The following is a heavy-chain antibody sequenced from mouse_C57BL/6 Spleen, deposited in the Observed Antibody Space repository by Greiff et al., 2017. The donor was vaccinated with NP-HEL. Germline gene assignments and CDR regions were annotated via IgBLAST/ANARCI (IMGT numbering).Heavy chain of an antibody. D-gene: IGHD2-5*01. Sequence: EVKVVESGGGLVKPGGSLKLSCAASGFTFSSYTMSWVRQTPAKRLEWVATISRGGGNTYYPDSVKGRFTISRDHDRHTLYLQMSSLRAEDTALYYCARPGYSKGGFDYWGQGTTLTVSS. J-gene: IGHJ2*01. CDR2: ISRGGGNT. V-gene: IGHV5-9*01. CDR3: ARPGYSKGGFDY. CDR1: GFTFSSYT.